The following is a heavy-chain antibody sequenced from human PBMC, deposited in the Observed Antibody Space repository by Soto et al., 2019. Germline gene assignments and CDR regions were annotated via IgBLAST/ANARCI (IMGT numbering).Heavy chain of an antibody. Sequence: QVQLQESGPGLVKPSETLSLTCNVSGGSFSPNYWAWIRQSPGKGLEWIGYIYYAGTTSYNPSLKSRAPLSLETSKSQFSLRLASVTASDTAVYYCARLGYYYQSLDPWGQGTLVTVSS. D-gene: IGHD3-10*01. CDR1: GGSFSPNY. CDR2: IYYAGTT. V-gene: IGHV4-59*08. J-gene: IGHJ5*02. CDR3: ARLGYYYQSLDP.